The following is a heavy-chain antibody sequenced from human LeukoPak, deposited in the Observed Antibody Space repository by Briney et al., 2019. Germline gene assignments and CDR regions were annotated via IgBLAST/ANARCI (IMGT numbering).Heavy chain of an antibody. V-gene: IGHV4-38-2*02. CDR3: ARDEWRDYYYYYMDV. CDR1: GFSISSAYY. Sequence: PSETLSLTCTVSGFSISSAYYWVWIRQPPGKGLEYIGSIYHTGTTYYSPSLRSRVTISLDTSKNQSSLNLSSVTAADTAVYYCARDEWRDYYYYYMDVWGKGTTVTVSS. CDR2: IYHTGTT. J-gene: IGHJ6*03. D-gene: IGHD2-8*01.